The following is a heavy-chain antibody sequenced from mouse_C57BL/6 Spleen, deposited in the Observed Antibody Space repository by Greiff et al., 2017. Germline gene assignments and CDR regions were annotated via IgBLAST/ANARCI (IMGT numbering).Heavy chain of an antibody. J-gene: IGHJ4*01. CDR3: ARSYGSSPYYDAMDY. Sequence: DVHLVESGGDLVKPGGSLKLSCAASGFTFSSYGMSWVRQTPDKRLEWVATISSGGSYTYYPDSVKGRFTISRDNAKNTLYLQMSSLKSEDTAMYYCARSYGSSPYYDAMDYWGQGTSVTVSS. V-gene: IGHV5-6*01. CDR2: ISSGGSYT. CDR1: GFTFSSYG. D-gene: IGHD1-1*01.